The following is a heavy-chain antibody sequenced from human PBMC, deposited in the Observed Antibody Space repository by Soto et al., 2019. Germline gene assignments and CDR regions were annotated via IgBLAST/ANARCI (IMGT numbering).Heavy chain of an antibody. J-gene: IGHJ4*02. CDR2: IYPGDSDT. CDR1: GYSFTNYW. V-gene: IGHV5-51*01. D-gene: IGHD5-12*01. Sequence: GESLKISCKGSGYSFTNYWIGWVRQMPGRGLEWMGIIYPGDSDTRYSPSFQGQVTISADKSISTAYLQWSSLKASDTAMYYCARPIMATRTGLYYFDYWGQGTLVTVSS. CDR3: ARPIMATRTGLYYFDY.